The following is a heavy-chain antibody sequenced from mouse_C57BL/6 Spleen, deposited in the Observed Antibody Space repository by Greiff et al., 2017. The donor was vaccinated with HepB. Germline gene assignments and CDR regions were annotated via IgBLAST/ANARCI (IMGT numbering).Heavy chain of an antibody. J-gene: IGHJ4*01. CDR3: ARDRVYDGYYEAMDY. CDR1: GYSITSGYY. V-gene: IGHV3-6*01. D-gene: IGHD2-3*01. Sequence: ESGPGLVKPSQSLSLTCSVTGYSITSGYYWNWIRQFPGNKLEWMGYISYDGSNNYNPSLKSRISINRDTSKNQFFLKLNSVTTEDTATYYWARDRVYDGYYEAMDYWGQGTSVTVSS. CDR2: ISYDGSN.